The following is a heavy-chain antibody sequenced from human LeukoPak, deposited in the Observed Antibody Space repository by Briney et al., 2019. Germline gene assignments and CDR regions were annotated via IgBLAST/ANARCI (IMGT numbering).Heavy chain of an antibody. CDR2: IYDSGST. V-gene: IGHV4-31*03. CDR3: ARIYRGTYSRDV. CDR1: GGSINSGGYY. D-gene: IGHD1-26*01. J-gene: IGHJ3*01. Sequence: SRTLSLTCTVYGGSINSGGYYWSWIRQHPGKGLEWIGYIYDSGSTYYNPSLKSRVTISGDTSKNQFSLKLSSVTAADTAVYYCARIYRGTYSRDVWGQGTMVTVSS.